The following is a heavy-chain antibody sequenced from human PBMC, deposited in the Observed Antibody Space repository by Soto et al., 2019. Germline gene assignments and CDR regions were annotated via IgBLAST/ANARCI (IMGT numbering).Heavy chain of an antibody. CDR2: ISGSGGST. J-gene: IGHJ6*03. Sequence: EVQLLESGGGLVQPGGSLRLSCAASGFTFSSYAMSWVRQAPGKGLEWVSAISGSGGSTYYADSVKGRFTISRDISKNRLYMQMNSLRAEDTAVYYCAKDGSGWPDYYYYYMDVWGKGTTVTVSS. CDR3: AKDGSGWPDYYYYYMDV. V-gene: IGHV3-23*01. CDR1: GFTFSSYA. D-gene: IGHD6-19*01.